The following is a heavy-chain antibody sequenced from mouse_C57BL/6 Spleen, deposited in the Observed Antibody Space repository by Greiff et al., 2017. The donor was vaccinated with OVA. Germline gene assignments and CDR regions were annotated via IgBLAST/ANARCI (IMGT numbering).Heavy chain of an antibody. CDR2: INPGSGGT. Sequence: VQLQQSGAELVRPGTSVKVSCKASGYAFTNYLIEWVKQRPGQGLEWIGVINPGSGGTNYNEKFKGKATLTADKSSSTAYMQLSSLTSEDSAVYFCTYSNYAYPFDYWGQGTTLTVSS. J-gene: IGHJ2*01. CDR3: TYSNYAYPFDY. D-gene: IGHD2-5*01. V-gene: IGHV1-54*01. CDR1: GYAFTNYL.